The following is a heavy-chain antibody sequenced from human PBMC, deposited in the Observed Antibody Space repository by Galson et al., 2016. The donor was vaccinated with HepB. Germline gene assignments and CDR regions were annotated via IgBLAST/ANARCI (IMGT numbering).Heavy chain of an antibody. CDR1: GFTCSNYS. Sequence: SLRLSCAASGFTCSNYSMTWVRQAPEKGLEWVSSISSDSSYIFYADSLKGRVTISRYNAQNSLYLQINSLRAEDMSVFYCARDQPYTGYDFPYYYYAMDVWGQGTTVTVSS. CDR2: ISSDSSYI. CDR3: ARDQPYTGYDFPYYYYAMDV. J-gene: IGHJ6*02. V-gene: IGHV3-21*01. D-gene: IGHD5-12*01.